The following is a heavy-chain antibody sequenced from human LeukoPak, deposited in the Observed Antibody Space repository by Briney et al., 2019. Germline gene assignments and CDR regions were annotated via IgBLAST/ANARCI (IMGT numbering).Heavy chain of an antibody. V-gene: IGHV3-74*01. D-gene: IGHD3-3*02. CDR3: ARVRAPHFWSGYYLD. Sequence: GGSLRLSCAASGFTFSSYWMHWVRQAPGKGLVWVSRINTDGSSTSYADSVKGRFTISRDNAKNTLYLQMNSLRAEDTAVYYCARVRAPHFWSGYYLDWGQGTLVTVSS. CDR2: INTDGSST. J-gene: IGHJ4*02. CDR1: GFTFSSYW.